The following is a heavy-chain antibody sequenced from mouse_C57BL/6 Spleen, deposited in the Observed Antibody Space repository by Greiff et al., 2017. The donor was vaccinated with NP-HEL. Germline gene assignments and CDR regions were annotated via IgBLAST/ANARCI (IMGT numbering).Heavy chain of an antibody. V-gene: IGHV5-16*01. J-gene: IGHJ1*03. Sequence: EVRLVESEGGLVQPGSSMKLSCTASGFTFSDYYMAWVRQVPEKGLEWVANINYDGSSTYYLDSLKSRFIISRDNAKNILYLQMSSLKSEDTATYYCARRANWDWYFDVWGTGTTVTVSS. CDR2: INYDGSST. CDR1: GFTFSDYY. CDR3: ARRANWDWYFDV. D-gene: IGHD4-1*01.